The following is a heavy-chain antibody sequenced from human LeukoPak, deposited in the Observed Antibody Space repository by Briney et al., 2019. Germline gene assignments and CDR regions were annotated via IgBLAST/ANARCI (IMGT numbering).Heavy chain of an antibody. CDR3: ARDGYYDSSGYYYGGYYYYYGMDV. CDR1: GFTFSSYS. J-gene: IGHJ6*02. D-gene: IGHD3-22*01. Sequence: GGSLRLSCAASGFTFSSYSMTWVRQAPGKGLEWVSYISSSSSTIYYADSVKGRFTISRDNAKNSLYLQMNSLRDEDTAVYYCARDGYYDSSGYYYGGYYYYYGMDVWGQGTTVTVSS. CDR2: ISSSSSTI. V-gene: IGHV3-48*02.